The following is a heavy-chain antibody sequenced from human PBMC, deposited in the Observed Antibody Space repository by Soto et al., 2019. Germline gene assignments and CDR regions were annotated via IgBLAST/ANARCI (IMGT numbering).Heavy chain of an antibody. D-gene: IGHD3-10*01. CDR1: GGSISSYY. Sequence: TSETLSLTCTVSGGSISSYYWSWIRQPPGKGLEWIGYIYYSGSTNYNPSLKSRVTISADTSKNQFSLKLSSVTAADTAVYYCARLTAIRGFVNWFDPWGQGTLVTVSS. J-gene: IGHJ5*02. CDR2: IYYSGST. CDR3: ARLTAIRGFVNWFDP. V-gene: IGHV4-59*01.